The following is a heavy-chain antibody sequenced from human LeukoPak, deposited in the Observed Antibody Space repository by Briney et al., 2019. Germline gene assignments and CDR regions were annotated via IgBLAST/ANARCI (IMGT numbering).Heavy chain of an antibody. J-gene: IGHJ3*02. CDR3: AREDGDAFDI. V-gene: IGHV3-48*03. CDR1: GFTFSSYE. CDR2: IGSSGGSR. Sequence: PGGSLRLSCAASGFTFSSYEMDWVRRAPGKGLEWVSYIGSSGGSRYYVDSVRGRFTSSRDSAKNSLYLQMNSLRVEDTAVYYCAREDGDAFDIWGQGTVVSVSS. D-gene: IGHD5-24*01.